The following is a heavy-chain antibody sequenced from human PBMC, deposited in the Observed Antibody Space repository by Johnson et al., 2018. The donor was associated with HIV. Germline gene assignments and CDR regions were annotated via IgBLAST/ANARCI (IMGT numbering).Heavy chain of an antibody. Sequence: QVQLVESGGGLVKPGGSLRLSCAASGFTFSDYYMHWIRQAPGKGLEWVSYISSSGSTTYYADSLKGRFTVSRDNAKNSLSLQMNSLRAEDPAVYYCARDSGYITAYFAAASWGQGTWVTVSS. J-gene: IGHJ3*01. D-gene: IGHD6-13*01. CDR2: ISSSGSTT. V-gene: IGHV3-11*04. CDR3: ARDSGYITAYFAAAS. CDR1: GFTFSDYY.